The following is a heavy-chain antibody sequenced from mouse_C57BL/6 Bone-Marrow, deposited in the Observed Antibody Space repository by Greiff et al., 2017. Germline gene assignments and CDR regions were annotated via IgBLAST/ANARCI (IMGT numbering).Heavy chain of an antibody. D-gene: IGHD2-1*01. V-gene: IGHV1-9*01. CDR3: ARRYGNYVAMDY. CDR2: ILPGSGST. CDR1: GYTFTGYW. J-gene: IGHJ4*01. Sequence: VQLQQSGAELMKPGASVKLSCKATGYTFTGYWIEWVKQRPGHGLEWIGEILPGSGSTNYNEKFKGKATLTADTSSNTAYMQLSILTTEDSAIYYCARRYGNYVAMDYWGQGTSVTVSS.